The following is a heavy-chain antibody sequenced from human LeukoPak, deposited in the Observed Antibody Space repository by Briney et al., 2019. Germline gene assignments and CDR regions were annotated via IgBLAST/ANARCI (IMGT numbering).Heavy chain of an antibody. CDR3: ARQKRSSSSFDY. V-gene: IGHV4-39*01. J-gene: IGHJ4*02. CDR2: IYYSGST. Sequence: SETLSLTCTVSGGSISSSSYYWGWIRQPPGKGLEWIGSIYYSGSTYYNPALKCLVTISVDTSKNQFSLKLSSVTAADTAVYYCARQKRSSSSFDYWGQGTLVTVSS. CDR1: GGSISSSSYY. D-gene: IGHD6-13*01.